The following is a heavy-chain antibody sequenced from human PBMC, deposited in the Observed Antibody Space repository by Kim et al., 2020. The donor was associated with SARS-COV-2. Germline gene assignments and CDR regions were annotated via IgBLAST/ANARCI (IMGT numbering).Heavy chain of an antibody. CDR3: ATDPAARPSGEFFYAY. Sequence: GGSLRLSCAASGFTFTTAWMNWVRQAPGKGLEWVGRSRSKTNGGTADYAALVKGRFTISRDDAKSTLYLQMNSLQPEDTAGYYCATDPAARPSGEFFYAYWRQGTLVTVPT. CDR1: GFTFTTAW. J-gene: IGHJ1*01. CDR2: SRSKTNGGTA. D-gene: IGHD3-10*01. V-gene: IGHV3-15*01.